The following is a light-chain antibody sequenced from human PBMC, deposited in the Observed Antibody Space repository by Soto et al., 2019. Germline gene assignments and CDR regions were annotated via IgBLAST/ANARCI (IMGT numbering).Light chain of an antibody. J-gene: IGKJ1*01. CDR2: DAS. V-gene: IGKV1-5*01. CDR1: QSISSW. Sequence: DIQMTQSPSTLSASVGDRVTITCWASQSISSWLAWYQQKPGKAPKLLIYDASSLESGVPSRFSGSGSGTEFTLTISSLQPDDFATYYCQQYQFGQGTKVEIK. CDR3: QQYQ.